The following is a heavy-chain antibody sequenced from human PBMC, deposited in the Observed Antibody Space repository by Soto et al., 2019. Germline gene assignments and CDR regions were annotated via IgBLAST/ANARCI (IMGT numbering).Heavy chain of an antibody. CDR2: INADGRTT. J-gene: IGHJ4*02. CDR1: GFTFSTYW. V-gene: IGHV3-74*01. D-gene: IGHD2-21*01. Sequence: GGSLSLSCDASGFTFSTYWMHWVRQAPGQGLVWLSRINADGRTTNYADSVRGRFTISRDNAKNTLFLQVNSLRAEDTAVYYCATAGQFRFDNWGQGALVTVSS. CDR3: ATAGQFRFDN.